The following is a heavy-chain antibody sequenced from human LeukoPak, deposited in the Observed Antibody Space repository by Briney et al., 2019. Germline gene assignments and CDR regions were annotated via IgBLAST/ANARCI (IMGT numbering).Heavy chain of an antibody. CDR1: GYTFNNYW. D-gene: IGHD1-26*01. CDR2: RYPDGSAS. V-gene: IGHV5-51*01. J-gene: IGHJ4*02. CDR3: VRQGLQSGTYPAY. Sequence: GESLKISCKASGYTFNNYWIGWVREVPGRGLEWMGMRYPDGSASTYHPSFEGRVTISADQSVTTAYLEWNSLKASDTALYYCVRQGLQSGTYPAYWGPGTLVTVSS.